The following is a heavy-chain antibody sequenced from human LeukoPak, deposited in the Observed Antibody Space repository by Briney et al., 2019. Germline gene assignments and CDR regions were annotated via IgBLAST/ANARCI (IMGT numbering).Heavy chain of an antibody. D-gene: IGHD3-10*01. CDR3: ARERVWFGELSNYYYYGMDV. CDR1: EFVFSSHA. J-gene: IGHJ6*02. Sequence: GGSLRLSCVASEFVFSSHAMIWVRQAPGKGLEWVSVIYSGGSTYYADSVKGRFTVSRDNSKNTLYLQMNSLRAEDTAVYYCARERVWFGELSNYYYYGMDVWGQGTTVTVSS. CDR2: IYSGGST. V-gene: IGHV3-66*01.